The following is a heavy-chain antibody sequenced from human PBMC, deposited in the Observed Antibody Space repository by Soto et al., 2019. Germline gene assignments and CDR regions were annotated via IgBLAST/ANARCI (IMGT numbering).Heavy chain of an antibody. CDR3: AKHGYSYGCMDWDY. CDR2: IYYSGNT. V-gene: IGHV4-39*01. D-gene: IGHD5-18*01. Sequence: PSETLSLTCTVSGVSISSNNYYWGWIRQPPGKGLEWIGSIYYSGNTYYNPSLKSRVTISVDTSKNQFSLKLNSMTAADTAVYYCAKHGYSYGCMDWDYWAQGTLVTVSS. J-gene: IGHJ4*01. CDR1: GVSISSNNYY.